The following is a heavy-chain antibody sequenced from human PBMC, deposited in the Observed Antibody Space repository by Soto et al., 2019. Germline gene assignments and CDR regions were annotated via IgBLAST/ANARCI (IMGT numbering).Heavy chain of an antibody. J-gene: IGHJ4*02. CDR2: ISSSSSYI. CDR3: ASGCSSTSCYGSLDY. V-gene: IGHV3-21*01. CDR1: GFTFSSYS. D-gene: IGHD2-2*01. Sequence: GGSLRLSCAASGFTFSSYSMNWVRQAPGKGLEWVSSISSSSSYIYYADSVKGRFTISRDNAKNSLYLQMNSLRAEDTVVYYCASGCSSTSCYGSLDYWGQGTLVTVSS.